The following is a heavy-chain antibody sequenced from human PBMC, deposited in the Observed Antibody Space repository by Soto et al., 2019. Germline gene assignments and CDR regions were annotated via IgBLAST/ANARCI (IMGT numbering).Heavy chain of an antibody. CDR3: ARPARNDYGDYYLQFDY. D-gene: IGHD4-17*01. Sequence: WASVKVSCKASGYTFTSYYMHWVRQAPGQGLEWMGIINPSGGSTSYAQKFQGRVTMTRDTSTSTVYMELSSLRSEDTAVYYCARPARNDYGDYYLQFDYWGQGTLVTVSS. CDR1: GYTFTSYY. CDR2: INPSGGST. J-gene: IGHJ4*02. V-gene: IGHV1-46*01.